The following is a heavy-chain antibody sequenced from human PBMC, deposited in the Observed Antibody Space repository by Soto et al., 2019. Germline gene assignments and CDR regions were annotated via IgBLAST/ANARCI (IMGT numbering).Heavy chain of an antibody. J-gene: IGHJ4*02. CDR2: ISYDGSNK. V-gene: IGHV3-30-3*01. D-gene: IGHD3-22*01. CDR3: ARDLENYYDSSGY. CDR1: EFTFSSYA. Sequence: GGSLRLSCAASEFTFSSYAMHWVRQAPGKGLEWVAVISYDGSNKYYADSVKGRFTISRDNFKNTLYLQMNSLRAEDTAVYYCARDLENYYDSSGYWGQGILVTVSP.